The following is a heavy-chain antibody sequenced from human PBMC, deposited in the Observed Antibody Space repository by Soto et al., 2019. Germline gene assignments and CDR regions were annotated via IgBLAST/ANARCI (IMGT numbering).Heavy chain of an antibody. D-gene: IGHD3-10*01. CDR2: INSDGSST. J-gene: IGHJ4*02. CDR1: GFTFSGYR. V-gene: IGHV3-74*01. CDR3: ARTNYHFDL. Sequence: PGGSLRLSCAASGFTFSGYRMHWVRQAPGKGLVLVSRINSDGSSTDYADSVRGRFTISRDNAKNTLHLQMDSLRAEDTAVYYCARTNYHFDLWGQGTPVTVSS.